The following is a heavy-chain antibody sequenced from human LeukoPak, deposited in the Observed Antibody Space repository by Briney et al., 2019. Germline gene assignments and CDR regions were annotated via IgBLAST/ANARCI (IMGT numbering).Heavy chain of an antibody. CDR3: ARRSRFLEWLLSYYFDY. D-gene: IGHD3-3*01. CDR1: GSTFSDYY. Sequence: GGSLRLSCAASGSTFSDYYMSWIRQAPGKGLEWVSYISSSGSTIYYADSVKGRFTISRDNAKNSLYLQMNSLRAEDTAVYYCARRSRFLEWLLSYYFDYWGQGTLVTVSS. V-gene: IGHV3-11*01. J-gene: IGHJ4*02. CDR2: ISSSGSTI.